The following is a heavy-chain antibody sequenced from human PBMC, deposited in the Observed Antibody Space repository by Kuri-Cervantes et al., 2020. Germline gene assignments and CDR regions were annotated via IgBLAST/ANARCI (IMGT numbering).Heavy chain of an antibody. Sequence: SETLSLTCTVSGGSISSGDYYWSWIRQPPGKGLEWIGYIYYSGSTYYNPSLKSRVTISVDTSKNQFSLKLSSVTAADTAVYYCARDPWLLLPYGMDVWGQGTTVTVSS. D-gene: IGHD3-22*01. CDR3: ARDPWLLLPYGMDV. CDR2: IYYSGST. CDR1: GGSISSGDYY. V-gene: IGHV4-30-4*01. J-gene: IGHJ6*02.